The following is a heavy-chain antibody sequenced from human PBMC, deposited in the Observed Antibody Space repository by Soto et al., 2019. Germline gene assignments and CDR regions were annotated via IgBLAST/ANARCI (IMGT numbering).Heavy chain of an antibody. CDR3: ARCEERSVTNSIYCYYYMDV. J-gene: IGHJ6*03. Sequence: EVQLVESGGGLVKPGGSLRLSCAASGFTFSSYSMNWVRQAPGKGLEWVSSISSSSSYIYYADSVKGRFTISRDNAKNSLYLQMNSLRAEDTAVYYCARCEERSVTNSIYCYYYMDVWGKGTTVTVSS. CDR1: GFTFSSYS. V-gene: IGHV3-21*01. CDR2: ISSSSSYI. D-gene: IGHD4-17*01.